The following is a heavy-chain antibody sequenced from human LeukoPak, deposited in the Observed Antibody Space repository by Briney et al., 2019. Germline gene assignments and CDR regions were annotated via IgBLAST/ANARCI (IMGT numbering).Heavy chain of an antibody. D-gene: IGHD2-15*01. V-gene: IGHV3-23*01. J-gene: IGHJ4*02. CDR3: AKAPVTSCRGAFCYPFDS. CDR2: TSSSDAGK. Sequence: PGGSLRLSCTVSGFSLSSYALSWVRRAPGKGLEWVSATSSSDAGKYYADSVRGRFTISRDNSRNTMYLQMNSLRVEDAAVHYCAKAPVTSCRGAFCYPFDSWGQGTLVTVSS. CDR1: GFSLSSYA.